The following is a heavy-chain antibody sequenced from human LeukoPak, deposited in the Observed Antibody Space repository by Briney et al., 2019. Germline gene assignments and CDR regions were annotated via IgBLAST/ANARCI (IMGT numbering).Heavy chain of an antibody. CDR1: GYTLTSYG. Sequence: ASVKVSCKASGYTLTSYGISWVRQAPGQGLEWMGWISAYNGNTNYAQKLQGRVTMTTDTPTSTAYMELRSLRSDDTAVYYCARVMYHIYDSPYYDSSGPPFGPWGQGTLVTDSS. CDR3: ARVMYHIYDSPYYDSSGPPFGP. CDR2: ISAYNGNT. J-gene: IGHJ5*02. D-gene: IGHD3-22*01. V-gene: IGHV1-18*01.